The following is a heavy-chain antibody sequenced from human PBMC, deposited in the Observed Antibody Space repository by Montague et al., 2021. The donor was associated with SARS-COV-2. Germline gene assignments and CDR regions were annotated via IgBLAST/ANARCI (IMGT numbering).Heavy chain of an antibody. CDR2: IYYSGST. J-gene: IGHJ4*02. D-gene: IGHD6-13*01. CDR1: GGSVSSGCYY. CDR3: ARVSLAAAATRSDY. V-gene: IGHV4-61*01. Sequence: SETLSLTCTVSGGSVSSGCYYWSWIRQPPGKGLEWIVYIYYSGSTNYNLSLKSRVTISLDTSKNQLSMKPTSVTAADTTVYYCARVSLAAAATRSDYWGQGTLVTVSS.